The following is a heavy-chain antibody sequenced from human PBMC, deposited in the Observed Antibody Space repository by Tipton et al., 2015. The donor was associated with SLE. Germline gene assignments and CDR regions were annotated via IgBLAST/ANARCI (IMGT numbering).Heavy chain of an antibody. CDR1: GGSISSHY. D-gene: IGHD3-3*01. CDR3: ARHPHYDFWSGPFDY. CDR2: ISYSGST. Sequence: TLSLTCTVSGGSISSHYWSWIRQPPGKGLEWIGYISYSGSTNYNPSLKSRVTISVDTSKNQFSLKLSSVTAADTAVYYCARHPHYDFWSGPFDYWGQGTLVTVSS. J-gene: IGHJ4*02. V-gene: IGHV4-59*08.